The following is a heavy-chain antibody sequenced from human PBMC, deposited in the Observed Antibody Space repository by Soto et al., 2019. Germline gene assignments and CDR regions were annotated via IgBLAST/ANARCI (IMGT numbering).Heavy chain of an antibody. CDR1: GFTFDDYA. Sequence: SLRLSCASSGFTFDDYAMHWVRQAPGKGLEWVSGISWNSGSIGYADSVKGRFTISRDNAKNSLYLQMNSLRAEDTALYYCAKALPFTYSGYDSAWFDPWGQGTLVTFSS. V-gene: IGHV3-9*01. CDR2: ISWNSGSI. J-gene: IGHJ5*02. D-gene: IGHD5-12*01. CDR3: AKALPFTYSGYDSAWFDP.